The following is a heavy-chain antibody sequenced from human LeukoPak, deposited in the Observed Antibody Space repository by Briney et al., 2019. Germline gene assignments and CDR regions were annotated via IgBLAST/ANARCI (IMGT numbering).Heavy chain of an antibody. J-gene: IGHJ4*02. V-gene: IGHV4-34*01. CDR3: ARGGRYQLLYIADY. CDR1: GGSFSGYY. CDR2: INHSGST. Sequence: PSETLSLTCAVYGGSFSGYYWSWIRQPPGKGLQWIGEINHSGSTNYNPSLKSRVTISVDTSKNQFSLKPSSVTAADTAVYYCARGGRYQLLYIADYWGQGTLVTVSS. D-gene: IGHD2-2*02.